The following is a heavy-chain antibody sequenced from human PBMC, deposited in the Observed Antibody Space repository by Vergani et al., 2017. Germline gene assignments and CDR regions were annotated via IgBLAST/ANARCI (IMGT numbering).Heavy chain of an antibody. V-gene: IGHV4-34*01. J-gene: IGHJ3*01. Sequence: QVQLQQWGPGLLKPSETLSLTCAVYGGSLSGYYWSWIRLAPGKGLEWIGEINHSGTINYNPTLKSPFNVSIDTSKDHFSLKLRSVSAADTAVYFCARRAERWETLLRDDFDVWGQGTFVTVSP. CDR3: ARRAERWETLLRDDFDV. CDR1: GGSLSGYY. CDR2: INHSGTI. D-gene: IGHD1-26*01.